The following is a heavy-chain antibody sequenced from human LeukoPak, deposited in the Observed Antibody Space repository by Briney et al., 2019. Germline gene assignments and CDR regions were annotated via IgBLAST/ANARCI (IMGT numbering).Heavy chain of an antibody. CDR2: VTNGGTT. V-gene: IGHV3-23*01. Sequence: GGSLRLSRAASGLTFSSHTMNWVRQAPGKGLEYISSVTNGGTTYYADSVKGRFTISRDNSKSTLYLQMNSLRAEDTAVYYCAQRIAVRPFPFDNWGQGTLVTVSS. CDR1: GLTFSSHT. J-gene: IGHJ4*02. D-gene: IGHD6-6*01. CDR3: AQRIAVRPFPFDN.